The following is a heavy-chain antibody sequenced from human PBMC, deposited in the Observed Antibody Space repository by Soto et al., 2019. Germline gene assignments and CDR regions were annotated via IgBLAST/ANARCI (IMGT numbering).Heavy chain of an antibody. V-gene: IGHV1-46*01. J-gene: IGHJ1*01. CDR2: INPSGGST. D-gene: IGHD6-6*01. CDR3: AEAFPVPEYFQH. CDR1: GYTFTSYY. Sequence: ASVKVSCKASGYTFTSYYMHWVRQAPGQGLEWMGIINPSGGSTSYAQKFQGRVTMTRDTSTSTVYMELSSLRSEDTAVYYCAEAFPVPEYFQHWGQGTLVTVSS.